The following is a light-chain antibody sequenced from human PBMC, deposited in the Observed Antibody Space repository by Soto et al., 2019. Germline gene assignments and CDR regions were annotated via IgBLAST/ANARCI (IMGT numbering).Light chain of an antibody. CDR3: QSYDSSLSGYV. CDR2: ENN. V-gene: IGLV1-40*01. Sequence: QSVLTQPPSVSEAPGQRVTLSCTGSSSNIGAGYEAHWYQQVPGTAPKLLIYENNNRPSGVPDRFSGSKSGTSASLAITGLQAEDEAEYYCQSYDSSLSGYVVGTGTKLTVL. CDR1: SSNIGAGYE. J-gene: IGLJ1*01.